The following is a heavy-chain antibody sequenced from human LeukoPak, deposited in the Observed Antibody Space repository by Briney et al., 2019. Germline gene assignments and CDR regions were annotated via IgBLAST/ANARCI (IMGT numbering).Heavy chain of an antibody. Sequence: GGSLRLSCAASGFTVSGNFMNWVRQAPGKGLEWVSVIHSGGSTFYADSVKGRFTISRDNSKNTLYLQMNSLRAEDTAVYYCAREISVGAINPWGQGTLVTVSS. CDR2: IHSGGST. D-gene: IGHD1-26*01. V-gene: IGHV3-53*05. CDR3: AREISVGAINP. CDR1: GFTVSGNF. J-gene: IGHJ5*02.